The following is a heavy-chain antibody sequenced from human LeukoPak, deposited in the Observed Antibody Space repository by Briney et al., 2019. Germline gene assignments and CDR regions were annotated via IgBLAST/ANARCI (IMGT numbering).Heavy chain of an antibody. V-gene: IGHV3-23*01. CDR2: ITGSSTWT. Sequence: GGSLRLSCAASAFTFSSYAMSWVRQAPGKGLEWASGITGSSTWTYYADSVKGRFTISRDNSKNTLHLQMDSLRAEDTAIYYCARELVSLGTGYFDLWGRGTLVTVSS. D-gene: IGHD7-27*01. J-gene: IGHJ2*01. CDR3: ARELVSLGTGYFDL. CDR1: AFTFSSYA.